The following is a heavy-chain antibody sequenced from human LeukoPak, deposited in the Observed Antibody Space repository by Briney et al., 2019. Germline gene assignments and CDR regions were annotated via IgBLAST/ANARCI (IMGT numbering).Heavy chain of an antibody. CDR2: ISYDGSNK. CDR1: GFTFSSYG. V-gene: IGHV3-30*18. J-gene: IGHJ4*02. Sequence: PGRSLRLSCAASGFTFSSYGMHWVRQGPGKGLEWVAVISYDGSNKYYADSVKGRFTISRDNSKNTLYLQMNSLRAEDTAVYYCAKGDVTGYYYGAFDYWGQGTLVTVSS. CDR3: AKGDVTGYYYGAFDY. D-gene: IGHD3-9*01.